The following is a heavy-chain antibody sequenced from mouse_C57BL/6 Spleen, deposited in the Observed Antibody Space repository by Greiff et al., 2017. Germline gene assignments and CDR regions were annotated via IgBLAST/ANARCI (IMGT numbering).Heavy chain of an antibody. J-gene: IGHJ2*01. V-gene: IGHV5-4*01. CDR2: ISDGGSYT. CDR3: AREDYGSSYGY. D-gene: IGHD1-1*01. Sequence: EVQLQQSGGGLVKPGGSLKLSCAASGFTFSSYAMSWVRQTPEKRLEWVATISDGGSYTYYPDNVKGRFTISRDTAKNNLYLQMSHLKSDDTAMYYCAREDYGSSYGYWGQGTTLTVSS. CDR1: GFTFSSYA.